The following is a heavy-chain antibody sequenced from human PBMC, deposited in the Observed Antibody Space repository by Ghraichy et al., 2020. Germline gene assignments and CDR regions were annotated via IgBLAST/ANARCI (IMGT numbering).Heavy chain of an antibody. D-gene: IGHD6-19*01. CDR2: ISGSGGST. J-gene: IGHJ6*02. CDR1: GFTFSSYA. V-gene: IGHV3-23*01. CDR3: AKDLGQWLANSYYYYYYGMDV. Sequence: GGSLRLSCAASGFTFSSYAMSWVRQAPGKGLEWVSAISGSGGSTYYADSVKGRFTISRDNSKNTLYLQMNSLRAEDTAVYYCAKDLGQWLANSYYYYYYGMDVWGQGTTVTVSS.